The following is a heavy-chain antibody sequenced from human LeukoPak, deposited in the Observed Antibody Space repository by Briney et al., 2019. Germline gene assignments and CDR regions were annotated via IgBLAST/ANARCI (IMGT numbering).Heavy chain of an antibody. V-gene: IGHV7-4-1*02. CDR3: ARDWGPSGP. J-gene: IGHJ5*02. CDR2: INTNTGNP. CDR1: GYTFTSYD. D-gene: IGHD3-16*01. Sequence: ASVKVSCKASGYTFTSYDINWVRQAPGQGLEWMGWINTNTGNPTYAQAFTGRFVFSVDTSVSTAYLQINSLQVEDTAVYYCARDWGPSGPWGQGTLVSVSS.